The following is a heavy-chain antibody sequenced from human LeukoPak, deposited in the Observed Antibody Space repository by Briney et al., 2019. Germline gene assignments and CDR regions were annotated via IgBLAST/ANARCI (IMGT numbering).Heavy chain of an antibody. Sequence: GGSLRLSYAASGFTFSSYWMHWVRQAPGKGLVWVSRINSDGSSTSYADSVKGRFTISRDNAKNTLYLQMNSLRAEDTAVYYCARQYYYDSSGYLDWGQGTLVTVSS. D-gene: IGHD3-22*01. V-gene: IGHV3-74*01. CDR3: ARQYYYDSSGYLD. CDR2: INSDGSST. CDR1: GFTFSSYW. J-gene: IGHJ4*02.